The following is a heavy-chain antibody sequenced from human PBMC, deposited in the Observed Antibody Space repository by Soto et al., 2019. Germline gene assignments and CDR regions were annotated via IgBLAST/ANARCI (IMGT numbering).Heavy chain of an antibody. CDR3: ARGWFGPDV. CDR2: IDNAGTDS. V-gene: IGHV3-74*01. CDR1: GFTLSGRS. Sequence: EVQLVESGGGLVQPAGSLRLSCAASGFTLSGRSMHWVRQGPGKGLVWVSGIDNAGTDSTYAGSVKGRFTSSRDNGKNMLYLQMNSLRVEDTAVYYCARGWFGPDVWGKGTTVTVSS. J-gene: IGHJ6*04. D-gene: IGHD3-10*01.